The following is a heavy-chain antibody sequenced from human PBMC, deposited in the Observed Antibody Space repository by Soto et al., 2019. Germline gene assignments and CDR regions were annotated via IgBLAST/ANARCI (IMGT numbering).Heavy chain of an antibody. CDR1: GFIFSHYY. CDR3: ASLPYSAYNRHFDY. CDR2: INPTSGHI. Sequence: QVQMVESGGGLVKPGGPLRLSCAASGFIFSHYYMGWIRQAPGKGLEWGSYINPTSGHITYADSVKGRFTISRDNARNSLYLQMNSLTADDTAMYDCASLPYSAYNRHFDYWGQGTLVTVSS. V-gene: IGHV3-11*06. D-gene: IGHD4-4*01. J-gene: IGHJ4*02.